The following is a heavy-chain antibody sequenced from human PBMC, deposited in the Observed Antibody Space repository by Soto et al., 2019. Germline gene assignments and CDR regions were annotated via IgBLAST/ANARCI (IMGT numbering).Heavy chain of an antibody. V-gene: IGHV4-59*01. J-gene: IGHJ4*02. Sequence: SETLSLTCTVSGGSISSYYWTWIRQPPGKGLEWIGYIYYTESTNYNPSLKSRVTISADTSKNQFSLKLSSVTAADTAVYYCARGGLESSSGGTCPPTIVYWGPGIMVTVSS. CDR1: GGSISSYY. D-gene: IGHD2-15*01. CDR3: ARGGLESSSGGTCPPTIVY. CDR2: IYYTEST.